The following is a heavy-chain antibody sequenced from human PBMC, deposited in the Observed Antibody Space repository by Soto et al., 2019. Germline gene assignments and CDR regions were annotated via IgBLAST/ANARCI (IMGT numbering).Heavy chain of an antibody. CDR2: IIPIFGTA. D-gene: IGHD2-21*02. V-gene: IGHV1-69*13. J-gene: IGHJ5*02. Sequence: SVKVSCKASGGTFSSYAISWVRQAPGQGLEWMGGIIPIFGTANYAQKFQGRVTITADESTSTVHMELGSLTSEDTAVYYCARGGGIVVVTAPYDPRAQRTLVPVSS. CDR3: ARGGGIVVVTAPYDP. CDR1: GGTFSSYA.